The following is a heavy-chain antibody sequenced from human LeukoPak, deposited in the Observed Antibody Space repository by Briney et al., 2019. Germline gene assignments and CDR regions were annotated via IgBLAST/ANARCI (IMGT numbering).Heavy chain of an antibody. J-gene: IGHJ6*03. D-gene: IGHD6-6*01. CDR1: GYTFTGYY. Sequence: ASVKVSCKASGYTFTGYYMHWVRQAPGQGLEWMGWINPNSGGTNYAQKFQGRVTMTRDTSISTAYMELSRLRSDDTAVYYCARDGYSSSYYYYMDVWGKGTTVTVSS. CDR2: INPNSGGT. V-gene: IGHV1-2*02. CDR3: ARDGYSSSYYYYMDV.